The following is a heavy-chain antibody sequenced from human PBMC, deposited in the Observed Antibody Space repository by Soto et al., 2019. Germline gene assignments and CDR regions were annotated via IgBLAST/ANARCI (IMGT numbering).Heavy chain of an antibody. Sequence: LSLTCTVSGGSISSYYWSWIRQPPGEGLEWMGYIYNSGSTNYNPSLKSRVTISEDTSKNQLSLKLSSVTAADTAVYYCARSRGTMVRGIKYYYYGMDVWGQGTTVTVSS. CDR1: GGSISSYY. V-gene: IGHV4-59*08. J-gene: IGHJ6*02. CDR2: IYNSGST. D-gene: IGHD3-10*01. CDR3: ARSRGTMVRGIKYYYYGMDV.